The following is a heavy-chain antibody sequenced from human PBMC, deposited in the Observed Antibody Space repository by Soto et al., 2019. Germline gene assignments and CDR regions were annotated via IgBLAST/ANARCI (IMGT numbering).Heavy chain of an antibody. Sequence: PSETLSLTCTVSGGSISSGGYYWGWIRQPPGKGLETIANIYYDGNTYYNPCLESRVTISVDTSKNQFSLRLTSVTAADTAVYYCAKLSIEPRLFLHPFGSWGLGPLVTVSS. CDR3: AKLSIEPRLFLHPFGS. CDR2: IYYDGNT. CDR1: GGSISSGGYY. V-gene: IGHV4-39*01. D-gene: IGHD6-6*01. J-gene: IGHJ4*02.